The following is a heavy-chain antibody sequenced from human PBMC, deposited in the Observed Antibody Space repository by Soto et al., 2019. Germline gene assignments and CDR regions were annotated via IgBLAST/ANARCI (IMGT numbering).Heavy chain of an antibody. V-gene: IGHV1-8*01. CDR2: MNPNSGNT. CDR3: TRVVTGRIYYYDYMDV. D-gene: IGHD2-21*02. Sequence: QVQLVQSGAEVKKPGASVKVSCKASGYTFTSYDINWVRQATGQGLEWMGWMNPNSGNTGYAQKFQGRVTMTRNTSISTAYMGLSSLRSEDTAVYYCTRVVTGRIYYYDYMDVWGKGTTVTVSS. J-gene: IGHJ6*03. CDR1: GYTFTSYD.